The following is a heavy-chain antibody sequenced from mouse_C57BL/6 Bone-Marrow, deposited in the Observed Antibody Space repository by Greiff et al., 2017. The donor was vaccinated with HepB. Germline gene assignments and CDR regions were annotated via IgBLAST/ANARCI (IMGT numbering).Heavy chain of an antibody. CDR3: AKNGATVVAEDYAMDY. D-gene: IGHD1-1*01. V-gene: IGHV2-5*01. CDR1: GFSLTSYG. CDR2: IWRGGST. J-gene: IGHJ4*01. Sequence: VKLVESGPGLVQPSQSLSITCTVSGFSLTSYGVHWVRQSPGKGLEWLGVIWRGGSTDYNAAFMSRLSITKDNSKSQVFFKMNSLQADDTAIYYCAKNGATVVAEDYAMDYWGQGTSVTVSS.